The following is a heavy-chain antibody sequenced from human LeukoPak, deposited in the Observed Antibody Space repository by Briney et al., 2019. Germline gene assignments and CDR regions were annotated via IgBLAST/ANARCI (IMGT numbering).Heavy chain of an antibody. CDR3: ARDTYYYDSSGYYYPGGSDC. CDR1: GFPFSTFW. J-gene: IGHJ4*02. D-gene: IGHD3-22*01. Sequence: PGGSLRLSCAVSGFPFSTFWMSWVRQAPGKGLEWVSAISGSGGSTYYADSVKGRFTISRDNAKNSLYLQMNSLRAEDTAVYYCARDTYYYDSSGYYYPGGSDCWGQGTLVTVSS. V-gene: IGHV3-23*01. CDR2: ISGSGGST.